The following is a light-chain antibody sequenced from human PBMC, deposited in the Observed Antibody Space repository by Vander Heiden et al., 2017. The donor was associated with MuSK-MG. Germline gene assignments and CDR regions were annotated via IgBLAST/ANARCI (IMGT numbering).Light chain of an antibody. CDR2: AAS. Sequence: DIQMTKSPSSLSASVGDRVTIPCRASQSISSYLNWYQQKPGKAPKLLIYAASSLQSGVPSRFSGSGSGTDFTLTISSLQPEDFATYYCQQSYSTRMYTFGQGTKLEIK. V-gene: IGKV1-39*01. CDR3: QQSYSTRMYT. CDR1: QSISSY. J-gene: IGKJ2*01.